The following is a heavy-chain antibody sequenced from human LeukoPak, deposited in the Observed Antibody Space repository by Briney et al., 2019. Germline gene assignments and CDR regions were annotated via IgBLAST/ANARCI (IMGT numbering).Heavy chain of an antibody. CDR1: GFTFSSYA. Sequence: GGSLRLSCAASGFTFSSYAMSWVRQAPGKGLEWVSAISGSGDSTYYADSVKGRFTISRDNSKKTLYLQLNSLRAEDTAVYYCARLNSVAVAGTWGQGTLVTVSS. CDR3: ARLNSVAVAGT. D-gene: IGHD6-19*01. CDR2: ISGSGDST. V-gene: IGHV3-23*01. J-gene: IGHJ5*02.